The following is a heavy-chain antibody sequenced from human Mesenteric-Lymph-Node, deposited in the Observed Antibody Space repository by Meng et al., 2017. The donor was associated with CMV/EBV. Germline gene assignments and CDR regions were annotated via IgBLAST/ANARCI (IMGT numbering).Heavy chain of an antibody. V-gene: IGHV4-31*03. CDR2: IYYSGST. CDR3: ARDALGIVSMPYYYGMDV. J-gene: IGHJ6*02. CDR1: GGSISSGGYY. Sequence: SETLSLTCTVSGGSISSGGYYWSWIRQHPGKGLEWIGYIYYSGSTYYNPSLKSRVTISVDTSKNQFSLKLSSVTAADTAVYYCARDALGIVSMPYYYGMDVWGQGTTVTVSS. D-gene: IGHD3-3*01.